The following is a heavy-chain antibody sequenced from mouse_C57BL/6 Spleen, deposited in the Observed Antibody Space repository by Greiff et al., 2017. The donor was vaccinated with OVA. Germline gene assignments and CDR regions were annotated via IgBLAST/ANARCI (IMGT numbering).Heavy chain of an antibody. CDR2: LDPSDSYT. J-gene: IGHJ1*03. V-gene: IGHV1-69*01. D-gene: IGHD2-1*01. Sequence: QVQLQQSGAELVMPGASVKLSCKASGYTFTSYWMHWVKQRPGPGLEWIGELDPSDSYTNSNQKFKGKSTLTVDKSSSTAYMQLSSLTSEDSAVYYCARHGKGWYFDVWGTGTTVTVSS. CDR1: GYTFTSYW. CDR3: ARHGKGWYFDV.